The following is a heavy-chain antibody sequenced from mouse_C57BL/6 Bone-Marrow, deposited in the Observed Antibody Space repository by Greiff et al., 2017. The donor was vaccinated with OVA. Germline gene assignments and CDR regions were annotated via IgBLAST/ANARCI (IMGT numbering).Heavy chain of an antibody. J-gene: IGHJ3*01. CDR1: GYTFTSYW. D-gene: IGHD1-1*01. CDR2: IYPGNSDT. CDR3: TRKRVYYGSSYVAWFAY. V-gene: IGHV1-5*01. Sequence: VQLQQSGTVLARPGASVKMSCKTSGYTFTSYWMPWVKQRPGQGLEWIGAIYPGNSDTSYNQKFKGKAQLTAVTSASTAYMELSSRTNEDSAVYYCTRKRVYYGSSYVAWFAYWGQGTLVTVSA.